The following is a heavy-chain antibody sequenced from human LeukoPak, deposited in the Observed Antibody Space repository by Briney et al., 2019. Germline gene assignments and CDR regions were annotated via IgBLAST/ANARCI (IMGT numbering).Heavy chain of an antibody. D-gene: IGHD3-16*01. Sequence: GGSLRLSCAASGFTFSSYWMHWVRQAPGKGLVWVSRINSDGSSTSYADSVKGRFTISRDNAKNTLYLQMNSLRAEDTAVYYCAKGYYDYVWGSYYFDYWGQGTLVTVSS. CDR3: AKGYYDYVWGSYYFDY. J-gene: IGHJ4*02. CDR1: GFTFSSYW. CDR2: INSDGSST. V-gene: IGHV3-74*01.